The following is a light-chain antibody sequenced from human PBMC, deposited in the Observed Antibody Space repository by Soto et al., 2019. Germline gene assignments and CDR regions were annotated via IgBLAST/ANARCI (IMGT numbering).Light chain of an antibody. V-gene: IGLV2-23*02. CDR2: EVS. J-gene: IGLJ1*01. Sequence: QSDLTQPASVSGSPGQSITISCTGTSSDVGSYNLVSWYQQHPGKAPKLMIYEVSKRPSGVSNRFSGSKSGNTASLTISGLQAEDEADYYCCSYAGSSPYVFGNGTRSPS. CDR1: SSDVGSYNL. CDR3: CSYAGSSPYV.